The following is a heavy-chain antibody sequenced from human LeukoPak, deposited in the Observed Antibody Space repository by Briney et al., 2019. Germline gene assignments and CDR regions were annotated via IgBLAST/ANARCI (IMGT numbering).Heavy chain of an antibody. CDR3: VKGPNSGSFYSDY. D-gene: IGHD1-26*01. CDR2: ISDNGVST. J-gene: IGHJ4*02. Sequence: GGSLRLSCSTSGFTFSNFPMYWVRPAPGKGLEYVSVISDNGVSTFYADPVKGRFTISRDNSRNTLYLQLSSLRNEDTAVYYCVKGPNSGSFYSDYWGQGTLVTVSS. V-gene: IGHV3-64D*08. CDR1: GFTFSNFP.